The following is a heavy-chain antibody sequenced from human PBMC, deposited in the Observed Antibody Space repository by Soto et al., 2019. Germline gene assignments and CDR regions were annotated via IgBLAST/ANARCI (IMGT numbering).Heavy chain of an antibody. J-gene: IGHJ4*02. CDR2: IFPGDSDT. D-gene: IGHD3-16*01. CDR1: GYTFTNYW. CDR3: VRQNFGALNQFDF. V-gene: IGHV5-51*01. Sequence: PGESLKISCKAIGYTFTNYWIGWVRQTPGKGLEWMGIIFPGDSDTRYNPSFEGQVTVSADESISTAYLQWNTLKASDTAMYYCVRQNFGALNQFDFWGQGTLVTVSS.